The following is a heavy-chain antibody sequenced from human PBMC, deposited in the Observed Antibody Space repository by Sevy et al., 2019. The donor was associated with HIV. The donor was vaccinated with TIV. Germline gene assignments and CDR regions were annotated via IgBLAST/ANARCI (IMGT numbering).Heavy chain of an antibody. CDR1: GFTLSSVG. Sequence: GGSPRLSCAASGFTLSSVGIHWVRLTPGTGLEWLAFIGHDGNKYFYGASVKGRITTSRDNSKNTVSLQMNSLRVEDTAIYYCAKDYCIGNDCFLGWFNPRGQGTVVTVSS. J-gene: IGHJ5*02. CDR2: IGHDGNKY. V-gene: IGHV3-30*02. CDR3: AKDYCIGNDCFLGWFNP. D-gene: IGHD2-15*01.